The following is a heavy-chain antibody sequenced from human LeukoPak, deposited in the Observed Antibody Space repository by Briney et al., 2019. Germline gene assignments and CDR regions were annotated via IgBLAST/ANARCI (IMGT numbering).Heavy chain of an antibody. CDR3: AGSSGWLFDY. J-gene: IGHJ4*02. V-gene: IGHV3-7*01. CDR1: GCTFSKYW. Sequence: GSLRLSCVGSGCTFSKYWMNWVRQAPGKGLEWVANIKEDGSQIYYVDSVRGRFTISRDNAKNSVYLQMNSLRAEDTAVYYCAGSSGWLFDYWGQGSLVAVSS. CDR2: IKEDGSQI. D-gene: IGHD6-19*01.